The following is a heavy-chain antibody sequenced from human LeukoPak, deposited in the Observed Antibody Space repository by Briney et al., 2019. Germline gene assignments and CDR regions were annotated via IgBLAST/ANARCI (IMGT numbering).Heavy chain of an antibody. CDR1: GGSISSSSYY. CDR2: IYYSGST. Sequence: SETLSLTCTVSGGSISSSSYYWGWIRQPPGKGLEWIGSIYYSGSTYYNPSLKSRVTISVDTSKNQFSLKLSSVTAADTAVYYCARRGVTKGVLYVYWGQGTLVTVSS. J-gene: IGHJ4*02. D-gene: IGHD3-10*01. CDR3: ARRGVTKGVLYVY. V-gene: IGHV4-39*01.